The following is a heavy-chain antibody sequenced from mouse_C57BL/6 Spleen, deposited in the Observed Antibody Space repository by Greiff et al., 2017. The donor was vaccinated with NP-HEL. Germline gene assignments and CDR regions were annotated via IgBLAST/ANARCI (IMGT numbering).Heavy chain of an antibody. Sequence: QVQLQQPGAELVRPGTSVKLSCKASGYTFTRYWMHWVKQRPGQGLEWIGVIDPSDSYTNYNQKFKGKATLTVDTSSSTAYMQLSSLTSEDSAVYYCARGRDYYGSSYPGFAYWGQGTLVTVSA. CDR3: ARGRDYYGSSYPGFAY. CDR1: GYTFTRYW. V-gene: IGHV1-59*01. J-gene: IGHJ3*01. CDR2: IDPSDSYT. D-gene: IGHD1-1*01.